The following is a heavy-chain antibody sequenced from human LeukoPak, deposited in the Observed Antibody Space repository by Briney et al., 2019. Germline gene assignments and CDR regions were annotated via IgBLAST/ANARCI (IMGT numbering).Heavy chain of an antibody. CDR2: IYYSGNT. CDR1: AGSITSTSYY. CDR3: VLGAYGGNSEGTFDI. D-gene: IGHD4-23*01. Sequence: SETLSLTCTVSAGSITSTSYYWGWIRQPPVKGLEWIGNIYYSGNTYYNPSLKSRVTISVDTSKNQFSLKLNSVTAADTAIYYCVLGAYGGNSEGTFDIWGQGTMVTVSS. J-gene: IGHJ3*02. V-gene: IGHV4-39*01.